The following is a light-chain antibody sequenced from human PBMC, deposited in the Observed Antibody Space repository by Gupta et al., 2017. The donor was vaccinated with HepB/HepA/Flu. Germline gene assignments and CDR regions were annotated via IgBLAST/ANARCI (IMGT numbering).Light chain of an antibody. CDR1: HSISAY. J-gene: IGKJ2*01. CDR3: QQSNIIPST. V-gene: IGKV1-39*01. Sequence: DIQTTHPPSSLSASVGDRVTITRRASHSISAYLDWYQQKPGQAPRLLIYGASKVQNGVPSSFSGSGSGTDFTLTISRLQPEDVATYYCQQSNIIPSTFGQGTKVEI. CDR2: GAS.